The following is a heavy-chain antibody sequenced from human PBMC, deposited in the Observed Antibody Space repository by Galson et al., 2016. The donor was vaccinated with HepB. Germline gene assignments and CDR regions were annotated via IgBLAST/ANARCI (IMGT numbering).Heavy chain of an antibody. D-gene: IGHD3-10*01. V-gene: IGHV3-11*06. CDR1: GFTFSDFY. CDR2: ISGSGSDT. J-gene: IGHJ4*02. CDR3: ARVGSLAGSGTYDY. Sequence: LRLSCAVSGFTFSDFYMSWLRQAPGKGLEWLSYISGSGSDTIYADSLRGRFTISRDNAENSLFLQIHSLGVEDTAVYYCARVGSLAGSGTYDYWGQGTLVTVSS.